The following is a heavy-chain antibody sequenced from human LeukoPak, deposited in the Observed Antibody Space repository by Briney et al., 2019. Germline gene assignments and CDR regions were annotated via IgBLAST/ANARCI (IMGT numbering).Heavy chain of an antibody. CDR1: GFTFSSYW. J-gene: IGHJ4*02. V-gene: IGHV3-7*01. Sequence: GGSLRLSCAASGFTFSSYWMNWVRQAPGKGLEWVANIKQDGSEKYYVDSVKGRFTISRDNAKNSLYLQMNSLRAEDTAVYYCAREYIRVVDFPYYFDYWGQGTLVTVSS. D-gene: IGHD1-14*01. CDR2: IKQDGSEK. CDR3: AREYIRVVDFPYYFDY.